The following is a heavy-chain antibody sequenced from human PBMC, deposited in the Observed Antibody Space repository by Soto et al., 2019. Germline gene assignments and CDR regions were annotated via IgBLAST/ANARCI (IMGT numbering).Heavy chain of an antibody. D-gene: IGHD1-26*01. J-gene: IGHJ4*02. CDR2: ISSSSSYT. CDR1: GYSISSGYY. V-gene: IGHV3-11*06. Sequence: LSLTCAVSGYSISSGYYWGWLRQPPGKGLEWVSYISSSSSYTNYADSVKGRFTISRDNAKNSLYLQMNSLRAEDTAVYYCAAGVGATRDYWGQGTLVTVSS. CDR3: AAGVGATRDY.